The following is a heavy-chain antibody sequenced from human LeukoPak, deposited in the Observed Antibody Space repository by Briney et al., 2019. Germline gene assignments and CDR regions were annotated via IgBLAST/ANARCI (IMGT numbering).Heavy chain of an antibody. CDR2: ISVYNGNT. J-gene: IGHJ5*02. V-gene: IGHV1-18*01. CDR3: ARDGFRYFGSGSYYVGSWFER. CDR1: GYTFTSYG. D-gene: IGHD3-10*01. Sequence: ASVKVSCKASGYTFTSYGISWVRQAPGQGLEWMGWISVYNGNTNYAQKSQGRVTMTTDTSTSTAYMELRSLRSDDTAVYYCARDGFRYFGSGSYYVGSWFERWGQGALVTVSS.